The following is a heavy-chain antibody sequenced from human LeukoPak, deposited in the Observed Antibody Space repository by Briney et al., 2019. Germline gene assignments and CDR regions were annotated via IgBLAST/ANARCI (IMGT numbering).Heavy chain of an antibody. J-gene: IGHJ1*01. CDR2: IYYGGST. CDR1: GGSISSYY. CDR3: ARGPQQHLGELYFQH. D-gene: IGHD3-16*01. V-gene: IGHV4-59*01. Sequence: PSETLSLTCTVSGGSISSYYWSWIRQPPGKGLEWIGYIYYGGSTNYNPSLKSRVTISEDTSKNQFSLKLRSVTAADTAVYYCARGPQQHLGELYFQHWGQGTLVTVSS.